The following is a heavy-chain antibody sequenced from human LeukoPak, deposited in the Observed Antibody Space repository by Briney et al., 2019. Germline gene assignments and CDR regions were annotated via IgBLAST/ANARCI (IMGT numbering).Heavy chain of an antibody. CDR1: GFIFSSYA. CDR2: ISYDGNDK. CDR3: AKEVGSSGWFPFDY. J-gene: IGHJ4*02. V-gene: IGHV3-30-3*01. Sequence: GGSLRLSCSVSGFIFSSYAMHWVRQAPGKGLEWVAVISYDGNDKYYADSVKGRFTISRDSSENTLFLQMSSLRIEDTAVYYCAKEVGSSGWFPFDYWGQGTLVTVSS. D-gene: IGHD6-19*01.